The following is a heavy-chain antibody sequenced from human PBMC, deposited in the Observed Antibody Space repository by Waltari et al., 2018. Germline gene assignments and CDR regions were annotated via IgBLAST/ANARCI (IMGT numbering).Heavy chain of an antibody. CDR1: GFTFSSYW. J-gene: IGHJ4*02. CDR2: IKQDGSEK. V-gene: IGHV3-7*01. Sequence: EVQLVESGGGLVQPGGSLRLSCAASGFTFSSYWMRWVRQAPGKGREVVANIKQDGSEKYYVDSVKGRFTSSRDNAKNALYLQMNSLRAEDTAVYYCARDWTDYWGQGTLVTVSS. CDR3: ARDWTDY. D-gene: IGHD3-3*01.